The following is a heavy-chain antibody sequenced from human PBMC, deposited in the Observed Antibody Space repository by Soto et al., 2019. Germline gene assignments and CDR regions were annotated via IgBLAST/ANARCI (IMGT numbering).Heavy chain of an antibody. CDR1: GFTFSDYA. D-gene: IGHD3-22*01. J-gene: IGHJ5*02. V-gene: IGHV3-23*01. Sequence: DVLLLESGGGLVQPGGSLRLSCAASGFTFSDYAMNWVRQAPGEGLEWVSTISGSGGSTYYADSVRGRFTISRDNPKYTLYLQVNSLRPDDTAVYYCAKGGAFYFDLNWFDPWGQGTPVTVSS. CDR3: AKGGAFYFDLNWFDP. CDR2: ISGSGGST.